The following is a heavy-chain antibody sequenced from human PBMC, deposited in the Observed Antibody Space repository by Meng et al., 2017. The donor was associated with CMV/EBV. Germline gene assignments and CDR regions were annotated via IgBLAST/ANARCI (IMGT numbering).Heavy chain of an antibody. D-gene: IGHD6-6*01. CDR2: MYYSGTT. J-gene: IGHJ5*02. CDR1: GGSISSSSYF. V-gene: IGHV4-39*07. CDR3: ARDRRPVSWFDP. Sequence: GSLRLSCTVSGGSISSSSYFWGWIRQPPGQGLEWIGSMYYSGTTYYNPSLRSRVTISVDTSNNQFSLKLSSVTAADTAVYYCARDRRPVSWFDPWGQGTLVTVSS.